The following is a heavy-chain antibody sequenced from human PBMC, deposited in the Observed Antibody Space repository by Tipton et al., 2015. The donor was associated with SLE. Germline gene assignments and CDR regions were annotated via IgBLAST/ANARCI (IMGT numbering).Heavy chain of an antibody. D-gene: IGHD7-27*01. J-gene: IGHJ6*03. CDR1: GFSFPDYA. CDR2: IGWDSAYI. V-gene: IGHV3-9*01. Sequence: RSLRLSCAASGFSFPDYAMHWVRQAPGKGLEWVAGIGWDSAYIAYEDSVEGRFTISRDNAKKSLYLQMDSLRPDDTAFYYCVRVGTPDYYMDVWGKGTRVTVS. CDR3: VRVGTPDYYMDV.